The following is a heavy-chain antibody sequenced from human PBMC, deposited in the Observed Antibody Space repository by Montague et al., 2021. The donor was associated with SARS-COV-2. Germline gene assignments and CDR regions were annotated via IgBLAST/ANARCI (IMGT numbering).Heavy chain of an antibody. Sequence: PALVKPTQTLTLTCTVSGFSLTSSGEGVGWIRQPPGKALEWLALIYWDEDKRYSPSLKNRLVVTNDSAKNQVVLTVINMDPADTGTYYCAHISKLARVRWFDPWAREPLSPPLQ. CDR2: IYWDEDK. V-gene: IGHV2-5*02. CDR1: GFSLTSSGEG. CDR3: AHISKLARVRWFDP. J-gene: IGHJ5*02. D-gene: IGHD3-16*02.